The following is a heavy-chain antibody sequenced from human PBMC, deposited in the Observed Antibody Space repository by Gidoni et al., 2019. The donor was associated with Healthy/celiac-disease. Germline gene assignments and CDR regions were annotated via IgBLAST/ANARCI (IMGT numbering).Heavy chain of an antibody. Sequence: QVQLVESGGGVVQPGRSLRLSCAAFGLTCSSYAMHWVRQAPGKGLEWVAVISYDGSNKYYADSVKGRFTISRDNSKNTLYLQMNSLRAEDTAVYYCAASRGYSYGYFDPWGQGTLVTVSS. CDR2: ISYDGSNK. J-gene: IGHJ5*02. V-gene: IGHV3-30-3*01. D-gene: IGHD5-18*01. CDR3: AASRGYSYGYFDP. CDR1: GLTCSSYA.